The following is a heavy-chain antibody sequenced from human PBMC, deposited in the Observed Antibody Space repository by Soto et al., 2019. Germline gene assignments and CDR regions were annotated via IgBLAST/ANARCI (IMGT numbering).Heavy chain of an antibody. D-gene: IGHD6-19*01. J-gene: IGHJ4*02. CDR1: GFTFSSYA. V-gene: IGHV3-23*01. Sequence: GGSLRLSCAASGFTFSSYAMSWVRQAPGKGLEWVSAISGSGGSTYYADSVKGRFTISRDNSKNTLYLQMNSLRAEDTAVYYCAKPTVSSGWYYLFDYWXQGTLVTVSS. CDR2: ISGSGGST. CDR3: AKPTVSSGWYYLFDY.